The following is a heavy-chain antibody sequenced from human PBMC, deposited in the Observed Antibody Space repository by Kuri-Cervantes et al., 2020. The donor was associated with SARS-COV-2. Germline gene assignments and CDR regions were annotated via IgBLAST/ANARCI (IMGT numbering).Heavy chain of an antibody. CDR1: GYTFTSYD. V-gene: IGHV1-8*03. J-gene: IGHJ3*02. CDR2: MNTNFGNA. Sequence: ASVKVSCKASGYTFTSYDINWVRQAPGQGLEWMGWMNTNFGNAGFAQKFQGRVTFTRDTSISTAYMELSSLRSEDTAVYYCARDSLAEWLGDAFDIWGQGTMVTVSS. D-gene: IGHD3-3*01. CDR3: ARDSLAEWLGDAFDI.